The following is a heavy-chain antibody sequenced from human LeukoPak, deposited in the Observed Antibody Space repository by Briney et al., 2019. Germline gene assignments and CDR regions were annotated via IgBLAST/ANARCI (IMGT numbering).Heavy chain of an antibody. CDR3: ARAPTTVTAAECWFDP. D-gene: IGHD4-17*01. J-gene: IGHJ5*02. CDR1: GGSISSYY. CDR2: IYYSGST. V-gene: IGHV4-59*01. Sequence: PSETLSLTCTVSGGSISSYYWSWIRQPPGKGLEWIGYIYYSGSTNYNPSLKSRVTISADTFKNQFSLKLSSVTAADTAVYYCARAPTTVTAAECWFDPWGQGTLVTVSS.